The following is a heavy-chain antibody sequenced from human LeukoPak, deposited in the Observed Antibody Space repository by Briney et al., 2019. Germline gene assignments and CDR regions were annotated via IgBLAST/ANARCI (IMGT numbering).Heavy chain of an antibody. V-gene: IGHV3-21*01. CDR3: GRDPTIGSSGGDAFDI. D-gene: IGHD6-19*01. Sequence: GGSLRLPCAASGFTLSSYSMNWVPHAPGKGLEWVSSISSSSNYIYYADSVKGRFTISRDNAKNSLYLQMVSLRAEDTAVYYCGRDPTIGSSGGDAFDIWGQGTMVTVSS. J-gene: IGHJ3*02. CDR2: ISSSSNYI. CDR1: GFTLSSYS.